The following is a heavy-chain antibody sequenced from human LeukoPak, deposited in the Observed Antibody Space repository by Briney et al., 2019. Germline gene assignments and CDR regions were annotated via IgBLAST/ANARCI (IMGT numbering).Heavy chain of an antibody. Sequence: SETLSLTCTVSGGSISSTSYYWGWIRQPPGKGLEWIGSIYYSGSTYYNPSLKSRVTISVDTSKNQFSLKLSSVTAADTAVYYCARRRVGATTTSDYWGQGTLVTVSS. CDR1: GGSISSTSYY. CDR3: ARRRVGATTTSDY. D-gene: IGHD1-26*01. V-gene: IGHV4-39*01. J-gene: IGHJ4*02. CDR2: IYYSGST.